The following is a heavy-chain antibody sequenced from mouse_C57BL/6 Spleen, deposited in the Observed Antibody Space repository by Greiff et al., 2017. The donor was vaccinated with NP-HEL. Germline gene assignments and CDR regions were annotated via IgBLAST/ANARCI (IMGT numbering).Heavy chain of an antibody. V-gene: IGHV1-69*01. CDR2: IDPSDSYT. J-gene: IGHJ4*01. CDR1: GYTFTSYW. CDR3: ARWGRGYAMDY. Sequence: QVQLQQPGAELVMPGASVKLSCKASGYTFTSYWMHWVKQRPGQGLEWIGEIDPSDSYTNYNQKFKGKSTLTVDKSSSTAYMQLSSLTSDDSAVYYCARWGRGYAMDYWGQGTSVTVSS.